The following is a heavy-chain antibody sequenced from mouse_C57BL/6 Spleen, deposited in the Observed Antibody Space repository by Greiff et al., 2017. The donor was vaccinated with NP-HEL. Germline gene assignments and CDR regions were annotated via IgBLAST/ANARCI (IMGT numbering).Heavy chain of an antibody. Sequence: VQLQQSGAELARPGASVKMSCKASGYTFTSYTMHWVKQRPGQGLEWIGYINPSSGYTKYNQKFKDKATLTADKSSSTAYMQLSSLTTEDSAIYYCARYYGSSYGDYWGQGTSVTVSS. CDR1: GYTFTSYT. V-gene: IGHV1-4*01. CDR3: ARYYGSSYGDY. J-gene: IGHJ4*01. D-gene: IGHD1-1*01. CDR2: INPSSGYT.